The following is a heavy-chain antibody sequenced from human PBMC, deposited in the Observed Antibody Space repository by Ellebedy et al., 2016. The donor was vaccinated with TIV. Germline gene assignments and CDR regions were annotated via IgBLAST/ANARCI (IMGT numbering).Heavy chain of an antibody. CDR3: AMGRGHSYGSLAY. J-gene: IGHJ4*02. Sequence: MPSETLSLTCTVSGGSISSYYWSWIRQPPGKGLEWIGNIYYSGSTNYNPSLKSRVTISVDKSKNQFSLKLSSVTAADTAVYYCAMGRGHSYGSLAYWGQGTLVTVSS. CDR1: GGSISSYY. D-gene: IGHD5-18*01. CDR2: IYYSGST. V-gene: IGHV4-59*01.